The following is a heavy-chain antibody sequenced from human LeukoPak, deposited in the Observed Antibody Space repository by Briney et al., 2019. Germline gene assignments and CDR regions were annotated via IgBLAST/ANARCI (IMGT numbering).Heavy chain of an antibody. J-gene: IGHJ4*02. CDR3: ARDRGYTYGHPLDY. Sequence: GGSLRLSCAASGFTFSDYVIHWVRQAPGKGLEWVALIWHDGSNKYYGDSVKDRFTISRDNSKNTLYLQMDSLRDEDTAVYYCARDRGYTYGHPLDYWGQGTLVTVSS. CDR2: IWHDGSNK. V-gene: IGHV3-33*08. D-gene: IGHD5-18*01. CDR1: GFTFSDYV.